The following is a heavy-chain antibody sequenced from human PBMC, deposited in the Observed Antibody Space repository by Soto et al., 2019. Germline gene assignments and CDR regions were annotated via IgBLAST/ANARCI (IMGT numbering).Heavy chain of an antibody. Sequence: ASVKVSCKASGYTSTSYGISWVRQAPGQGLEWLGWISAYNGNTNYEQKLQGRVTMTTDTSTRTAYMELRSLRSDDTAVYYCARARWLWGGELASYYYGLDVWGQGKKVTVS. CDR1: GYTSTSYG. CDR3: ARARWLWGGELASYYYGLDV. CDR2: ISAYNGNT. D-gene: IGHD3-10*01. J-gene: IGHJ6*02. V-gene: IGHV1-18*01.